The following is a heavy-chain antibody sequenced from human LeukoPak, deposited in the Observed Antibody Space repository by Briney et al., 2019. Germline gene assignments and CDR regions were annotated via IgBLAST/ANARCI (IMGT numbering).Heavy chain of an antibody. CDR3: ARDAFGGAMGDYFDY. J-gene: IGHJ4*02. Sequence: GASVKVSCKASGYTFTSYYMHWVRQAPGQGLEWMGIINPSGGSTSYAQKFQGRVTMTRDTSTSTVYMELSSLRSEDTAVYYCARDAFGGAMGDYFDYWGQGTLVTVSS. CDR1: GYTFTSYY. V-gene: IGHV1-46*01. CDR2: INPSGGST. D-gene: IGHD3-16*01.